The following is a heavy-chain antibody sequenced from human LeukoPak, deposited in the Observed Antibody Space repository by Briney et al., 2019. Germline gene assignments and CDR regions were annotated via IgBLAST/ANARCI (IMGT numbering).Heavy chain of an antibody. J-gene: IGHJ4*02. CDR1: GYAFSDHD. CDR2: ITGYNGHT. Sequence: ASVKVSCTASGYAFSDHDINWVRQAPGQGLEWMGWITGYNGHTSYAQKFQGRVMMTTDRSTNTAYMELSSLRSDDTAVYYCASGPHPRNTYGYNDKWGQGTMVTVSS. V-gene: IGHV1-18*04. D-gene: IGHD5-18*01. CDR3: ASGPHPRNTYGYNDK.